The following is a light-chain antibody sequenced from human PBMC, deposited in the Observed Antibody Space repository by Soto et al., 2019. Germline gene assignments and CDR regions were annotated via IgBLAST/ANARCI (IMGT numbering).Light chain of an antibody. Sequence: DIQMTQSPSTLSASVGDRVTITCRASQSIRNWLAWYQQKPGKAPKLLIYDASTLDGGVPSRFGSSGSGTEFTLTITSLQPADFATYHCQQYNSSSFGFGPGTKVDL. CDR3: QQYNSSSFG. CDR2: DAS. V-gene: IGKV1-5*01. J-gene: IGKJ3*01. CDR1: QSIRNW.